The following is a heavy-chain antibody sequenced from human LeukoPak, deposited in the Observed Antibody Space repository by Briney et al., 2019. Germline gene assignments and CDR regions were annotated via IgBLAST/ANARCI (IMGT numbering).Heavy chain of an antibody. CDR1: GGSISSYY. V-gene: IGHV4-59*01. D-gene: IGHD4-23*01. CDR2: IYYSGST. CDR3: AVAKVTPVGWFDP. J-gene: IGHJ5*02. Sequence: PSETLSLTCTVSGGSISSYYWSWIRQPPGKGLEWIGYIYYSGSTNYNPSLKSRVTISVDTSKNQFSLKLSSVTAADTAVYYCAVAKVTPVGWFDPWGQGTLVTVSS.